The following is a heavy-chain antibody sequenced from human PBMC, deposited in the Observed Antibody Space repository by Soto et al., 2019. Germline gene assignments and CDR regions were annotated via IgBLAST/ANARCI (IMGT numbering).Heavy chain of an antibody. CDR3: ARHWWSSGSYLVFDS. V-gene: IGHV4-59*08. CDR2: VYSAGTT. D-gene: IGHD6-19*01. CDR1: GASTGGYY. J-gene: IGHJ4*02. Sequence: QVQLQESGPGLLKPSETLSLTCTVSGASTGGYYWSWLRQPPGKGLEWIGYVYSAGTTNYDSSLQSRGTISMDTSKKRFSRKLTSVTAADTAVYYCARHWWSSGSYLVFDSWGQGTLVTVSS.